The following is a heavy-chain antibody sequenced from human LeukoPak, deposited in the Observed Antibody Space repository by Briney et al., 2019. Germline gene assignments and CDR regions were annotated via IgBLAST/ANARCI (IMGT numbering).Heavy chain of an antibody. Sequence: ASVTVSCKASGYTFTSYYMHWVRQAPGQGLEWMGIINPSGGSTSYAQKFQGRVTMTRDTSTSTVYMELSSLRSEDTAVYYCARGGVGTVTTMDAFDIWGQGTMVTVSS. J-gene: IGHJ3*02. CDR1: GYTFTSYY. D-gene: IGHD4-17*01. CDR2: INPSGGST. CDR3: ARGGVGTVTTMDAFDI. V-gene: IGHV1-46*01.